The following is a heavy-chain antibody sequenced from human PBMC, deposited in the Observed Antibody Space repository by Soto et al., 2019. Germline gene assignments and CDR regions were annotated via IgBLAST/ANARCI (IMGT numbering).Heavy chain of an antibody. CDR1: GFTFTSSA. Sequence: GASVKVSCKASGFTFTSSAVQWVRQARGQRLQWIGWIVVGSGNTNYAQKFQERVTITRDMSTSTAYMELSSLRSEDTAVYYCAADPGSDGYYYDSSGYYLSSWGQGTLVTVSS. V-gene: IGHV1-58*01. J-gene: IGHJ5*02. CDR2: IVVGSGNT. D-gene: IGHD3-22*01. CDR3: AADPGSDGYYYDSSGYYLSS.